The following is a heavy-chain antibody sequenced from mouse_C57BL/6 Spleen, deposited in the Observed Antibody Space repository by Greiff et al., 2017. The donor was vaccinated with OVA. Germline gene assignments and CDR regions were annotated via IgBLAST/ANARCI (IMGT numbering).Heavy chain of an antibody. Sequence: EVNVVESGGDLVKPGESLKLSCAASGFTFSSYGMSWVRQTPDKRLEWVATISSGGSYTYYPDSVKGRFTISRDNAKNTLYLQMSSLKSEDTARYYCARHGITTGYAMDYWGQGTSVTVSS. V-gene: IGHV5-6*01. CDR2: ISSGGSYT. J-gene: IGHJ4*01. CDR1: GFTFSSYG. D-gene: IGHD1-1*01. CDR3: ARHGITTGYAMDY.